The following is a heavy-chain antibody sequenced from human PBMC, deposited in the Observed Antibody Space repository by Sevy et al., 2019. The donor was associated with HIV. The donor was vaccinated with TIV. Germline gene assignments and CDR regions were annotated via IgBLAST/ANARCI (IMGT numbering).Heavy chain of an antibody. CDR1: GFTFSSYA. CDR3: ARDRVLYSPGYYYGMDV. V-gene: IGHV3-30-3*01. CDR2: ISYDGSNK. J-gene: IGHJ6*02. D-gene: IGHD2-8*01. Sequence: GSLRLSCAASGFTFSSYAMHWVRQAPGKGLEWVAVISYDGSNKYYADSVKGRFTISRDNSKNTLYLQMNSLRAEDTAVYYCARDRVLYSPGYYYGMDVWGQWTTVTVSS.